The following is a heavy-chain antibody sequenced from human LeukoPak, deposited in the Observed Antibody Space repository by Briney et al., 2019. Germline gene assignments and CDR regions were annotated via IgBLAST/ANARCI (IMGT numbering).Heavy chain of an antibody. V-gene: IGHV3-30*18. CDR1: GFTFSSYG. Sequence: PGGSLRLSCAASGFTFSSYGMHWVRQAPGKGLEWVAVISYDGSNKYYADSVKGRFTISRDNSKNTLYLQMNSLRAEDTAVYYCAKELDYGGYNWFDPWGQGTLVTVSS. CDR2: ISYDGSNK. CDR3: AKELDYGGYNWFDP. J-gene: IGHJ5*02. D-gene: IGHD4-23*01.